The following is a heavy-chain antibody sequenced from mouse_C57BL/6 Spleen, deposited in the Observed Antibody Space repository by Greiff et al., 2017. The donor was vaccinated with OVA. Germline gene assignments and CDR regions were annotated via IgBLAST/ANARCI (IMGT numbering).Heavy chain of an antibody. CDR3: TTGGYYGSSSYWYFDV. D-gene: IGHD1-1*01. V-gene: IGHV14-1*01. CDR1: GFNIKDYY. Sequence: VQLQQSGAELVRPGASVKLSCTASGFNIKDYYMHWVKQRPEQGLEWIGRIDPEDGDTEYAPKFQGKATMTADTSSNTAYLQLSSLTSEDTAVYYCTTGGYYGSSSYWYFDVWGTGTTVTVSS. CDR2: IDPEDGDT. J-gene: IGHJ1*03.